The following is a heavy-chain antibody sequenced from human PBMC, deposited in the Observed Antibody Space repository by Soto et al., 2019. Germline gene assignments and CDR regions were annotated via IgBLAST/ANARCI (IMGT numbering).Heavy chain of an antibody. V-gene: IGHV1-69*01. CDR3: SSINYYDSSGYYYYYYYGMDA. J-gene: IGHJ6*02. CDR2: IIPIFGTA. CDR1: GGTFSSYA. Sequence: QVQLVQSGAEVKKPGSSVKVSCKASGGTFSSYAISWVRQAPGQGLEWMGGIIPIFGTANYAQKFQGRVTITADESTSTAYMEMISLRSEDTAVYYCSSINYYDSSGYYYYYYYGMDAWGQGTTVTVSS. D-gene: IGHD3-22*01.